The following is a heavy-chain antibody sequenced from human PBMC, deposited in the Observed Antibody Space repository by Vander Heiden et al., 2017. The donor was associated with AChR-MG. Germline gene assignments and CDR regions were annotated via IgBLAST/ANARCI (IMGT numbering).Heavy chain of an antibody. J-gene: IGHJ4*02. D-gene: IGHD3-3*01. CDR2: IKQDGSEK. V-gene: IGHV3-7*01. CDR3: ARLSTYYDFWSGYPYFDY. Sequence: EVQLVESGGGLVQPGVSLRLSCAASGFTFSSYWMSWVRQAPGKGLEWVANIKQDGSEKYYVDSVKGRFTISRDNAKNSLYLQMNSLRAEDTAVYYCARLSTYYDFWSGYPYFDYWGQGTLVTVSS. CDR1: GFTFSSYW.